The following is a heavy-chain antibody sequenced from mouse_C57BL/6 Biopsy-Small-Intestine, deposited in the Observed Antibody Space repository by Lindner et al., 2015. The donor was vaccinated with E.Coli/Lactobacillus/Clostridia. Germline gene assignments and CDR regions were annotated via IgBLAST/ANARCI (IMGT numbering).Heavy chain of an antibody. V-gene: IGHV1-85*01. CDR2: IYPGDGSS. D-gene: IGHD1-1*01. Sequence: VQLQESGPELVKPGASVKLSCKASGHTFTSYDINWVKQRPGQGLEWIGWIYPGDGSSWYNENFKGKATLTVDTSSSTAYMELHSLTSEDSAVYFCARQGFGSSYSYYFDYWGQGTTLTVSS. CDR3: ARQGFGSSYSYYFDY. CDR1: GHTFTSYD. J-gene: IGHJ2*01.